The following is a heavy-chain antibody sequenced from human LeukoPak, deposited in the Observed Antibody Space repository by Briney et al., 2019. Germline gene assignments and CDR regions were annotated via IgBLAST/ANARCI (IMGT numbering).Heavy chain of an antibody. CDR3: ARDNSYGIDV. Sequence: PGGSLRLSCAASGFSFSSYWMHWVRQAPGKGLVWVSRIYSDGGSTTYADSVKGRFTISTDNAKNTLYLQMNSLRVEDTAVYYCARDNSYGIDVWGQGTTVTVS. V-gene: IGHV3-74*01. CDR2: IYSDGGST. CDR1: GFSFSSYW. J-gene: IGHJ6*01.